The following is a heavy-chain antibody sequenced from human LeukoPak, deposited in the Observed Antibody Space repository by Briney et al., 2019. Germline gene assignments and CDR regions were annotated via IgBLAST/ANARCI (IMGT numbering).Heavy chain of an antibody. CDR2: INWNGGST. J-gene: IGHJ4*02. CDR3: ARDPTIASAGY. CDR1: GFTFDDYG. V-gene: IGHV3-20*04. D-gene: IGHD5-12*01. Sequence: GGSLRLSCAASGFTFDDYGMSWVRRAPGKGLEWVSGINWNGGSTGYADSVKGRFTISRDNAKNSLYLQMNSLRAEDTALYYCARDPTIASAGYWGQGTLVTVSS.